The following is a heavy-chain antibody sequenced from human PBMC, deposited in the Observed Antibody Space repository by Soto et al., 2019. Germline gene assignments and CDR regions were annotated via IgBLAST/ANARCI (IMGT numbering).Heavy chain of an antibody. CDR3: ATDGGYYDSSGYLGYYLDY. D-gene: IGHD3-22*01. V-gene: IGHV1-18*01. CDR2: ISAYNGNT. Sequence: ASVKVSCKASGYTFTSYGISWVRQAPGQGLEWMGWISAYNGNTNYAQKLQGRVTMTTDTSTSTAYMELRSLRSDDTAVYYCATDGGYYDSSGYLGYYLDYWGQGTLVTVSS. CDR1: GYTFTSYG. J-gene: IGHJ4*02.